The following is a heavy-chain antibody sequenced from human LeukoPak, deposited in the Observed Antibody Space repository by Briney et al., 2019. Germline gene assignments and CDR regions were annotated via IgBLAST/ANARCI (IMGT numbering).Heavy chain of an antibody. CDR2: IIPIFGTA. J-gene: IGHJ3*02. V-gene: IGHV1-69*13. D-gene: IGHD1-26*01. Sequence: ASVKVSCKASGGTFSSYAISWVRQAPGQGLEWMGGIIPIFGTANYAQKFQGRVTITADESTSTAYMELSSLRSEDTAVYYCARDRLSGSYVLGAFDIWGQGTMVTVSS. CDR1: GGTFSSYA. CDR3: ARDRLSGSYVLGAFDI.